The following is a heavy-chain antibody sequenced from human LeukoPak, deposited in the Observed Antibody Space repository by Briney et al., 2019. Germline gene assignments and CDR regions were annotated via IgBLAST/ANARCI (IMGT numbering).Heavy chain of an antibody. CDR2: ISGGGGNT. V-gene: IGHV3-23*01. J-gene: IGHJ4*02. CDR1: GFTFSSYG. Sequence: GGSLRLSCAASGFTFSSYGMNWVRQAPGKGLEWISGISGGGGNTYYADSVKGRFTIFRDNSKNTLYLQMNSLRAEDTAVYYCAKGDSPVAGDYFDYWGQGTLVTVSS. D-gene: IGHD6-19*01. CDR3: AKGDSPVAGDYFDY.